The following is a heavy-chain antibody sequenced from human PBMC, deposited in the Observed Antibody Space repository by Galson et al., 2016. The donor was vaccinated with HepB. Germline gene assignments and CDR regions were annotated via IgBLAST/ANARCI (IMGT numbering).Heavy chain of an antibody. CDR3: DNLLRGVTATQTYFDY. CDR1: GGSISSVGYY. J-gene: IGHJ4*01. D-gene: IGHD2-21*02. V-gene: IGHV4-39*01. CDR2: IYYSGST. Sequence: SETLSLTCTVSGGSISSVGYYWAWIRQPPGKGLEWIATIYYSGSTYYNPSLKSRVTISVDTSKNQFSLQLTPVTAADTANCARDNLLRGVTATQTYFDYWGQGTLVTVSS.